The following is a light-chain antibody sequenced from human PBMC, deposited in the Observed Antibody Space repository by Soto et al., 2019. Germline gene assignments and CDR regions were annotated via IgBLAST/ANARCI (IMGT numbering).Light chain of an antibody. V-gene: IGLV1-40*01. CDR1: SSNIGAGYG. J-gene: IGLJ3*02. CDR2: GNN. Sequence: QSVLTQPPSVSGAPGQRVTISCTGSSSNIGAGYGVHWYQQLPGTAPKLLISGNNNRPSGVPDRFSGSKSGTSASLAITGLQAEDEADYYCQSYDSSLSGSKVVFGGGIKLTVL. CDR3: QSYDSSLSGSKVV.